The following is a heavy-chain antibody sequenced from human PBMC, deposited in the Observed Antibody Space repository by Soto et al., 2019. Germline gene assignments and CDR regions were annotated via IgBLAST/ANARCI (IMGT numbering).Heavy chain of an antibody. CDR2: IYYSGST. CDR3: ASPSRGSGSNKGYYYYGMDV. J-gene: IGHJ6*02. D-gene: IGHD3-10*01. V-gene: IGHV4-39*01. CDR1: GGSISSSSYY. Sequence: ASETLSLTCTVSGGSISSSSYYWGWIRQPPGKGLEWIGSIYYSGSTYYNPSLKSRVTISVDTSKNQFSLKLSSVTAADTAVYYCASPSRGSGSNKGYYYYGMDVWGQGATVTVSS.